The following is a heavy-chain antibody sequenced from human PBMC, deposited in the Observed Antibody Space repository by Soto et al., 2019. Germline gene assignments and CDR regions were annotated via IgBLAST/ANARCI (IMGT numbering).Heavy chain of an antibody. CDR2: ISSDGITI. CDR1: GFTFSNCW. Sequence: GGSLRLSCAASGFTFSNCWMHWVRQPPGKGLVWVALISSDGITISYADSVKGRFTISRDNAKNTLYLQMNGLRAEDTAMYYCVRARGYYGMDVWGQGTAVTVSS. J-gene: IGHJ6*02. V-gene: IGHV3-74*01. CDR3: VRARGYYGMDV.